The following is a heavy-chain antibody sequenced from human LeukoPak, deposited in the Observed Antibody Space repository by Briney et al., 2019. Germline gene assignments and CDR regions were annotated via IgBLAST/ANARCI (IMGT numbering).Heavy chain of an antibody. D-gene: IGHD3-16*02. CDR2: ISGIGGST. J-gene: IGHJ5*02. CDR3: ANHPFGRAIATNSFDP. V-gene: IGHV3-23*01. CDR1: GFTFSSYA. Sequence: GGSLRLSCAASGFTFSSYAMSWVRQAPGKGLEWVSAISGIGGSTYYADSVKGRFTLSRHNSKTTLYLPMNSLRAEDTALYYCANHPFGRAIATNSFDPWGPGTLVTASP.